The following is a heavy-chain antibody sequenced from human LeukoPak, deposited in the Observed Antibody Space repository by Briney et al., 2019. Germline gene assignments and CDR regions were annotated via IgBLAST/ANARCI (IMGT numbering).Heavy chain of an antibody. J-gene: IGHJ4*02. CDR3: ARVYSSSSKGRRINTFDY. D-gene: IGHD6-13*01. Sequence: SETLSLTCTVSGGSISSYYWSWIRQPPGKGLEWIGYIYYSGSTNYNPSLKSRVTISVDTSKNQFSLKLSSVTAADTAVYYCARVYSSSSKGRRINTFDYWGQGTLVTVSS. CDR1: GGSISSYY. CDR2: IYYSGST. V-gene: IGHV4-59*01.